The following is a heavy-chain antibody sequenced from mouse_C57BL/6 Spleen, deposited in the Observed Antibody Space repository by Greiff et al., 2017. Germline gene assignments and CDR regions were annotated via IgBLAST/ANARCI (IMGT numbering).Heavy chain of an antibody. CDR2: IDPETGGT. CDR3: TRSRYYDYDWYFDV. D-gene: IGHD2-4*01. CDR1: GYTFTDYE. J-gene: IGHJ1*03. Sequence: QVQLKQSGAELVRPGASVTLSCQASGYTFTDYEMHWVKQTPVHGLEWIGAIDPETGGTAYNQKFKGKAILTADKSSSTAYMELRSLTSEDSAVYYCTRSRYYDYDWYFDVWGTGTTVTVSS. V-gene: IGHV1-15*01.